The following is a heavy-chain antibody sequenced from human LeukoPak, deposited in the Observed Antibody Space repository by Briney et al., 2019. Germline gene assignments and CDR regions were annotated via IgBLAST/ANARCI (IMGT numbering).Heavy chain of an antibody. CDR1: GFTFSSYS. V-gene: IGHV3-21*01. CDR2: ISSSSSYI. Sequence: PGGSLRLSCAASGFTFSSYSMNWVRQAPGKGLEWVSSISSSSSYIYYADSVKGRFTISRDNAKNSLYLQMNSLRAEDTAVYYCARGSPSGAPSGFDYWGQGTLVTVSS. J-gene: IGHJ4*02. D-gene: IGHD1-26*01. CDR3: ARGSPSGAPSGFDY.